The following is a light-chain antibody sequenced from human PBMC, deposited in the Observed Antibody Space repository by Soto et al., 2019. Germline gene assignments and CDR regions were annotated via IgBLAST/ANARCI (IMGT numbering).Light chain of an antibody. J-gene: IGKJ1*01. CDR2: GAS. Sequence: EVVMTQSPDTLSVSPGERATLSCRASQYVGTNLAWYQQRPGQAPRFLIYGASTRATGIPARFSGSGSGRELKLTISSLQSEDFAVYYCQQYNDWPGGTFGQGTKVEIK. V-gene: IGKV3-15*01. CDR1: QYVGTN. CDR3: QQYNDWPGGT.